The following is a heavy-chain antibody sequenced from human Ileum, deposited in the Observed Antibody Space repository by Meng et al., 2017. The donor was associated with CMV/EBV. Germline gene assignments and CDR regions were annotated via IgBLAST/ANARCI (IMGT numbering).Heavy chain of an antibody. J-gene: IGHJ4*02. Sequence: QVQLQQLGAEVVKPSETLSLTHTVLADSFTGYPWTWIRQPPGKGPEWIGEINYRGSIHYNPSLESRVTISLDMSTNQLSLKLNSVTAADTAVYYCVRGNWVSDFWGQGTLVTVSS. CDR2: INYRGSI. V-gene: IGHV4-34*01. CDR3: VRGNWVSDF. CDR1: ADSFTGYP. D-gene: IGHD7-27*01.